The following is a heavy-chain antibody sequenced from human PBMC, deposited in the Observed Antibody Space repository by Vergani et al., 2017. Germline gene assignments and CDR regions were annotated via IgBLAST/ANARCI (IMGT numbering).Heavy chain of an antibody. CDR1: GYSISSGYY. Sequence: QVQLQESGPGLVKPSETLSLPCAVSGYSISSGYYWGWLRQPPGKGLEWIGSIYHSGSTYYNPSLRSRVTISVDTSKNQFSLKLSSVTAADTAVYYCARAIAAAGTMVGDDYDGMDVWGQ. CDR3: ARAIAAAGTMVGDDYDGMDV. V-gene: IGHV4-38-2*01. J-gene: IGHJ6*02. CDR2: IYHSGST. D-gene: IGHD6-13*01.